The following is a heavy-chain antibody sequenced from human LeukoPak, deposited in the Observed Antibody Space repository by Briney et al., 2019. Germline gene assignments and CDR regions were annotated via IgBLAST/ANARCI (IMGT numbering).Heavy chain of an antibody. J-gene: IGHJ4*02. V-gene: IGHV1-18*01. Sequence: ASVKVSCKASGYTFTSYGISWVRQAPGQGLECMVWISAYNGNTNYAQKPQGRVTMNTDTSTSTDYMELRSLRSDDTAVYYCARGRIAAAGTWIEWGQGTLVTVSS. D-gene: IGHD6-13*01. CDR2: ISAYNGNT. CDR3: ARGRIAAAGTWIE. CDR1: GYTFTSYG.